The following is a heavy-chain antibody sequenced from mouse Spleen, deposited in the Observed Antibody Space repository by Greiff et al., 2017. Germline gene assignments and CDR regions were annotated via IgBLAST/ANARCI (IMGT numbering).Heavy chain of an antibody. D-gene: IGHD1-1*01. V-gene: IGHV1-82*01. Sequence: VQLVESGPELVKPGASVKISCKASGYAFSSSWMNWVKQRPGKGLEWIGRIYPGDGDTNYNGKFKGKATLTADKSSSTAYMQLSSLTSEDSAVYFCAPYYGSSYAFDYWGQGTTLTVSS. J-gene: IGHJ2*01. CDR1: GYAFSSSW. CDR3: APYYGSSYAFDY. CDR2: IYPGDGDT.